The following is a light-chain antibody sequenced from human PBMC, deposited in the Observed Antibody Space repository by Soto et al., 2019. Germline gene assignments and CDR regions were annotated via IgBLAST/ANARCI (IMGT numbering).Light chain of an antibody. CDR1: QSGSTNN. Sequence: EIVLTQSPGTLALSPGEIATLSCRASQSGSTNNLAWYQRHAGQAPRLHIYGESSRAAYIPARFIGSGSGTDFSLTITKLEPEDFVVYYCQQYGSSPPTFGQGTKVEIK. CDR2: GES. CDR3: QQYGSSPPT. J-gene: IGKJ1*01. V-gene: IGKV3-20*01.